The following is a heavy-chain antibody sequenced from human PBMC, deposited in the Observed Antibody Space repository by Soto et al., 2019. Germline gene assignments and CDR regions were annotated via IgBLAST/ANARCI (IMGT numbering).Heavy chain of an antibody. J-gene: IGHJ4*02. CDR1: GFIFSGSA. V-gene: IGHV3-73*01. Sequence: EVQLVESGGGLVQPGGSLKLSCAASGFIFSGSAVHWVRQASGKGLEWGGRILNKAGNYATAYPASMKGRFTISRDDSENTAFLQMNSLKTEDTAVYYCIRGGSPYYYDYWGQGTLVAVSS. CDR3: IRGGSPYYYDY. CDR2: ILNKAGNYAT.